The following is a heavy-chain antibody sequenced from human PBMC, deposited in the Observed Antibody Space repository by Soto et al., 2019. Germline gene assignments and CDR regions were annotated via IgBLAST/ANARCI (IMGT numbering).Heavy chain of an antibody. D-gene: IGHD1-26*01. Sequence: QVQLQESGPGLVKPSQTLSLTCTVSGGSISSGGYYWSWIRQHPGKGLEWIGYIYYSGSTYYNPSPKSRVTISVDTSKNQFSLNLSSVTAADTAVYSCARVAWDMVGAPIPNWFDPWGQGTLFTVSS. J-gene: IGHJ5*02. CDR3: ARVAWDMVGAPIPNWFDP. V-gene: IGHV4-31*03. CDR1: GGSISSGGYY. CDR2: IYYSGST.